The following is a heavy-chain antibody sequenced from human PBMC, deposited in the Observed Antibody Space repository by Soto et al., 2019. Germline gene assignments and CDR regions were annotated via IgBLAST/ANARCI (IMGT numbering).Heavy chain of an antibody. CDR2: ISGGGGST. V-gene: IGHV3-23*01. Sequence: EVQLLESGGGLVQPGGSLRLSCAASGFTFSSYAMSWVRQAPGKGLEWVSAISGGGGSTYYADSVKGRFTISRDNSKNTMYLQMNSLRAEDTAVYYCAKDFLIAVAGTCFDYWGQGPLVTVSS. J-gene: IGHJ4*02. D-gene: IGHD6-19*01. CDR1: GFTFSSYA. CDR3: AKDFLIAVAGTCFDY.